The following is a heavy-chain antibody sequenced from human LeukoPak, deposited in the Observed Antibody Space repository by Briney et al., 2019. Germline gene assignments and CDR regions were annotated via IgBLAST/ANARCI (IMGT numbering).Heavy chain of an antibody. V-gene: IGHV3-23*01. CDR3: AKTPYYDSTGYYHYYYYAMDV. CDR2: ISGSGGST. Sequence: GGSLRLSCAASGFTFSSYAMSWVRQAPGKGLEWVSAISGSGGSTYYADSVKGRFTISRDTSKNTLYLQMHSLRAEDTAVYYCAKTPYYDSTGYYHYYYYAMDVWGQGTTVTVSS. D-gene: IGHD3-22*01. J-gene: IGHJ6*02. CDR1: GFTFSSYA.